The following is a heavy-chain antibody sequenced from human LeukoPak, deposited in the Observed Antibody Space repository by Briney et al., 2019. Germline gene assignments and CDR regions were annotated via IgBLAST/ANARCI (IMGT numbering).Heavy chain of an antibody. CDR2: IYYSGST. D-gene: IGHD3-22*01. CDR3: TRGSIAYYYMDV. Sequence: PSETLSLTCTVSGGSISSSSYYWGWIRQPPGKGLEWIGSIYYSGSTYYNPPLKSRVTISVDTSKNQFSLKLSSVTAADTAVYYCTRGSIAYYYMDVWGKGTTVTISS. J-gene: IGHJ6*03. V-gene: IGHV4-39*07. CDR1: GGSISSSSYY.